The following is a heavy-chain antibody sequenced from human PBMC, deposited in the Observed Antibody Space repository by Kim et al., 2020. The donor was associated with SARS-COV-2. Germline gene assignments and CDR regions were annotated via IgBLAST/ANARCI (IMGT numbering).Heavy chain of an antibody. V-gene: IGHV3-66*01. CDR2: ST. J-gene: IGHJ6*02. Sequence: STYSADSVKGRFTISRDNSKNTLYLQMNSLRAEDTAVYYCARDIVIYGMDVWGQGTTVTVSS. CDR3: ARDIVIYGMDV. D-gene: IGHD3-16*02.